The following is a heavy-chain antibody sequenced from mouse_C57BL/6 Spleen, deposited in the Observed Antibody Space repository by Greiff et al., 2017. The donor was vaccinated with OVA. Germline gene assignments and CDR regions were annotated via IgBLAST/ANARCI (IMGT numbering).Heavy chain of an antibody. V-gene: IGHV14-4*01. CDR1: GFNIKDYY. CDR2: IDPENGDT. D-gene: IGHD1-1*01. J-gene: IGHJ3*01. Sequence: EVQLQQSGAELVRPGASVKLSCTASGFNIKDYYMHWVKQRPEQGLEWIGWIDPENGDTEYASKFQGKATITADTSSNTAYLQLSSLTSEDTAVYYCTTLYYGSSSPFAYWGKGTLVTVSA. CDR3: TTLYYGSSSPFAY.